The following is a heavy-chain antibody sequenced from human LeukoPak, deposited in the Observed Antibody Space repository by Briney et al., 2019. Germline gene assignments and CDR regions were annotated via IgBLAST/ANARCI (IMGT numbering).Heavy chain of an antibody. V-gene: IGHV3-15*01. J-gene: IGHJ3*02. CDR1: GFTFSNAW. D-gene: IGHD1-26*01. CDR3: TTENEWWELRHSYAFDI. Sequence: PGGSLRLSCAASGFTFSNAWMSWVRQAPGKGLEWVGRIKSKTDGGTTDYAAPVKGRFTISRDDSKNTLYLQMNSLKTEDTAVYYCTTENEWWELRHSYAFDIWGQGTMVTVSS. CDR2: IKSKTDGGTT.